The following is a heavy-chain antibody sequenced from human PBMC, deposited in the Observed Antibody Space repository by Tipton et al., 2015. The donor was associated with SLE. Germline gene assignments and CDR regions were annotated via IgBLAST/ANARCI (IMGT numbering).Heavy chain of an antibody. D-gene: IGHD7-27*01. CDR1: GGSISSSSYY. J-gene: IGHJ4*02. CDR3: AHDNWGTNFDY. Sequence: LRLSCTVSGGSISSSSYYWAWIRQPPGKGLEWIGSIYYSGSTYYNPSLESRVTISVDTSKNQFSLKLSSVTAADTAVFYCAHDNWGTNFDYWGKGTLFTVSS. V-gene: IGHV4-39*07. CDR2: IYYSGST.